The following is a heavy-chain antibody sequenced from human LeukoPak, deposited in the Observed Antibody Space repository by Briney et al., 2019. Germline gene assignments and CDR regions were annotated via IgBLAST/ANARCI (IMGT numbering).Heavy chain of an antibody. D-gene: IGHD6-13*01. V-gene: IGHV3-7*01. CDR3: ARDATYSSSWYTI. CDR1: GFTFSSYW. J-gene: IGHJ4*02. Sequence: PGGSLRLSCAASGFTFSSYWMSWVRQAPGKGLEWVANIKQDGSEKYYVDSVKGRFTISRDNAKNSLYLQMNSLRAEDTAVYYCARDATYSSSWYTIWGQGTLVTVSS. CDR2: IKQDGSEK.